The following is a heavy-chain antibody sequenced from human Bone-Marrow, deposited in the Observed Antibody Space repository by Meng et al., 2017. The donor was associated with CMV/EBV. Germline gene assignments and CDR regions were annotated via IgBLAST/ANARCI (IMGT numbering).Heavy chain of an antibody. Sequence: SGPTLVKPTQTLTLTCTFSGFSLSTSGMCVSWVRQPPGQALEWLAHIFSNDEKSYSTSLKSRLTISKDTSKSQVVLTMTNMDPVDTATYYCARTTYYYDSRDAFDIWGQGTMVTVSS. CDR1: GFSLSTSGMC. CDR3: ARTTYYYDSRDAFDI. CDR2: IFSNDEK. V-gene: IGHV2-26*01. D-gene: IGHD3-22*01. J-gene: IGHJ3*02.